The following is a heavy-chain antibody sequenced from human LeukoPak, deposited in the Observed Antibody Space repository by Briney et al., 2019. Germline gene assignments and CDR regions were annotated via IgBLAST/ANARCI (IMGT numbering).Heavy chain of an antibody. CDR1: GYSFTSYW. CDR2: IYPGDSDT. CDR3: ARHRDCSSTSCYSHWFDS. Sequence: GESLKISCKGSGYSFTSYWIGWVRQMPGKGLEWIGIIYPGDSDTRYSPSFQGQVTISADKSISTAYLQWSSLKASDTAMYYCARHRDCSSTSCYSHWFDSWGQGTLVTVSS. D-gene: IGHD2-2*01. J-gene: IGHJ5*01. V-gene: IGHV5-51*01.